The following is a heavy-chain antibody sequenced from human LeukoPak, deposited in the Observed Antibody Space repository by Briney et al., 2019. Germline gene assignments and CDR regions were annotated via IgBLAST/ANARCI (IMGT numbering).Heavy chain of an antibody. D-gene: IGHD3-10*01. Sequence: SETLSLTCTVSGGSISSGSYYWSWIRQPAGKGLEWIGRIYTSGSTNYNPSLKSRVTISVDTSKNQFSLKLSSVTAADTAVYYCARAIYYYGSGSYYFDYWGQGTLVTVSS. CDR3: ARAIYYYGSGSYYFDY. J-gene: IGHJ4*02. CDR2: IYTSGST. CDR1: GGSISSGSYY. V-gene: IGHV4-61*02.